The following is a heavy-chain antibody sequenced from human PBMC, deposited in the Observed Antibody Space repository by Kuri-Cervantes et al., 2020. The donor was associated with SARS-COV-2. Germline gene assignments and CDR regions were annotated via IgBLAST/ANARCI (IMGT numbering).Heavy chain of an antibody. D-gene: IGHD6-6*01. CDR3: ASLTSYWEQLVRGYYFDY. J-gene: IGHJ4*02. Sequence: LRLSSTVSGASISSHYWSWIRQPPGKGLEWRGYIYYSGSTNYNPSLKSRFTISLDTSKNLFSLKLSSVTAADTAVYYCASLTSYWEQLVRGYYFDYWGQGTQVTVSS. CDR1: GASISSHY. CDR2: IYYSGST. V-gene: IGHV4-59*11.